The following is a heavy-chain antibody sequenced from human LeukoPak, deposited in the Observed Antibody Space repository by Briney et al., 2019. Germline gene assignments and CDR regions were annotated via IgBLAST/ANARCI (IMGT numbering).Heavy chain of an antibody. J-gene: IGHJ3*02. Sequence: ASVKVSCKASGYTFIGYYMHWVRQAPGQGLEWMGWINPNSGDTNYAQKFLGRVTMTRDTSISTAYMELSSLRSDDTAVYYCARDRDDYGDPDAFDMWGQGTMVTVSS. D-gene: IGHD4-17*01. V-gene: IGHV1-2*02. CDR1: GYTFIGYY. CDR3: ARDRDDYGDPDAFDM. CDR2: INPNSGDT.